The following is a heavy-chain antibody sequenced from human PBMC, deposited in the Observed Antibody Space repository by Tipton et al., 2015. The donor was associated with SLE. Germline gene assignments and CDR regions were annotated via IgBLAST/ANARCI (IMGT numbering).Heavy chain of an antibody. D-gene: IGHD2-8*01. V-gene: IGHV3-33*01. CDR2: IRYDGSDK. CDR1: GFTFSSYA. CDR3: ARDDQWAFDY. Sequence: RSLRLSCAASGFTFSSYAMHWVRQAPGKGLEWVSFIRYDGSDKFYADSVKGRFTISRDNAKNSLYLQMNSLRAEDTAVYFCARDDQWAFDYWGQGTLVTVSS. J-gene: IGHJ4*02.